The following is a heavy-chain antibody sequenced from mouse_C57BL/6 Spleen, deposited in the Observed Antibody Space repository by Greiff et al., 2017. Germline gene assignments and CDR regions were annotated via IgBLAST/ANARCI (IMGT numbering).Heavy chain of an antibody. D-gene: IGHD2-4*01. Sequence: EVHLVESGEGLVKPGGSLKLSCAASGFTFSSYAMSWVRQTPEKRLEWVAYISSGGDYIYYADTVKGRFTISRDNARNTLYLQMSSLKSEDTAMYYCTREDDYDVGAMDYWGQGTSVTVSS. V-gene: IGHV5-9-1*02. J-gene: IGHJ4*01. CDR1: GFTFSSYA. CDR3: TREDDYDVGAMDY. CDR2: ISSGGDYI.